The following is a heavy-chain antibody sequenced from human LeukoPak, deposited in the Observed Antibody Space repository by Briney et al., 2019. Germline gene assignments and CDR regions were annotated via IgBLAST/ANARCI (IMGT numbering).Heavy chain of an antibody. Sequence: PGGSLRLSCLASGFTFRRHAMSWIRQAPGKGLEWIAALSGSGTSTYYADSVKGRFTISRDNSKNTVYLQMNSLRVEDTAVYYCAGEEDLRELRGGREFFQYWGQGTLVTVSS. D-gene: IGHD3-10*01. J-gene: IGHJ1*01. CDR3: AGEEDLRELRGGREFFQY. CDR2: LSGSGTST. CDR1: GFTFRRHA. V-gene: IGHV3-23*01.